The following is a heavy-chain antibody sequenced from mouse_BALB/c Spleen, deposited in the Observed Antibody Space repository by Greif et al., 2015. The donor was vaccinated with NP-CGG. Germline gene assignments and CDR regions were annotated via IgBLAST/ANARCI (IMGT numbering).Heavy chain of an antibody. CDR1: GYTFTSYW. CDR3: ARPAIITTVVGGGFDY. Sequence: VQLVESGAELAKPGASVKMSCKASGYTFTSYWMHWVKQRPGQGLEWIGYINPSTGYTEYNQKFKGKATLTADKSSSTAYMQLSSLTSEDSAVYYCARPAIITTVVGGGFDYWGQGTTLTVSS. J-gene: IGHJ2*01. D-gene: IGHD1-1*01. V-gene: IGHV1-7*01. CDR2: INPSTGYT.